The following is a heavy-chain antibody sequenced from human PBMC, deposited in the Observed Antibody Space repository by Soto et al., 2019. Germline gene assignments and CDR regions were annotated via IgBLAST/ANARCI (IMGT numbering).Heavy chain of an antibody. D-gene: IGHD3-16*01. V-gene: IGHV2-5*02. J-gene: IGHJ5*02. CDR2: IYWDDDK. Sequence: QITLKESGPTLVKPTQTLTLTCTFSGFSLTTRGVGVGWIRQPPGKALECLALIYWDDDKRYSPSLQSRLSTXKXTXKNQVVLTMTNVDPVDTATYYCAHIPNYYQYGWFAPWGQGTLVSVSS. CDR1: GFSLTTRGVG. CDR3: AHIPNYYQYGWFAP.